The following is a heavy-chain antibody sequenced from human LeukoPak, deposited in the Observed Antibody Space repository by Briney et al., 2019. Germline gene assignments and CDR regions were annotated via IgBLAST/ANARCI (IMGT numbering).Heavy chain of an antibody. D-gene: IGHD1-7*01. J-gene: IGHJ4*02. CDR3: ARFRGELMDGFDF. Sequence: GDSLKISCKGSGHSFSTEWIAWVRQMPGKGLEWMGVIYAGDADTRYSPSFQGQVTISADKSLNTAYLQWTNLKASDAAMYYCARFRGELMDGFDFWGQGTLVTVSS. CDR2: IYAGDADT. CDR1: GHSFSTEW. V-gene: IGHV5-51*01.